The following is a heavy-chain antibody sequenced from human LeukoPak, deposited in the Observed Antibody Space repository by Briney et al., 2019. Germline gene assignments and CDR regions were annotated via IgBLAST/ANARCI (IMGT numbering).Heavy chain of an antibody. V-gene: IGHV3-23*01. CDR2: ISGSGGST. D-gene: IGHD2-21*02. CDR1: GFIFSSYA. Sequence: GGSLRLSCAASGFIFSSYAMSWVRQAPGKGLEWVSAISGSGGSTYYADSVKGRFTISRDNSKNTLYLQMNSLRAEDTAVYYCASHCGGDCYSPRFDYWGQGTLVTVSS. CDR3: ASHCGGDCYSPRFDY. J-gene: IGHJ4*02.